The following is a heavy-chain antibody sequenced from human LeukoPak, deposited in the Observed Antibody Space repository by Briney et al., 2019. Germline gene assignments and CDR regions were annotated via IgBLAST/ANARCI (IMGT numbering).Heavy chain of an antibody. CDR2: ISYDGSNK. D-gene: IGHD2-21*01. CDR1: GFTFSSYA. CDR3: ARDESSWHIAPFDY. Sequence: GGSLRLSCAASGFTFSSYAMHWVRRAPGKGLEWVAVISYDGSNKYYADSVKGRFTISRDNSKNTLYLQMNSLRAEDTAVYYCARDESSWHIAPFDYWGQGTLVTVSS. V-gene: IGHV3-30-3*01. J-gene: IGHJ4*02.